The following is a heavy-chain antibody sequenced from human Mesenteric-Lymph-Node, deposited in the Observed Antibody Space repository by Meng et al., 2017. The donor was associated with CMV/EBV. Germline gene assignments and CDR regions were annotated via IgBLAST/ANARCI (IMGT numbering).Heavy chain of an antibody. V-gene: IGHV4-59*06. CDR2: VYYSGNA. J-gene: IGHJ4*02. Sequence: SETLSLTCTVSGGSISSYYWSWIRQPPGKGLEWIGYVYYSGNAYYNPSLKSRVSISLDTSKNQFSLNLSSVTAADTAVYYCVRDNNLVDQVMFFDYWGRGTLVTVSS. CDR3: VRDNNLVDQVMFFDY. CDR1: GGSISSYY. D-gene: IGHD3-16*01.